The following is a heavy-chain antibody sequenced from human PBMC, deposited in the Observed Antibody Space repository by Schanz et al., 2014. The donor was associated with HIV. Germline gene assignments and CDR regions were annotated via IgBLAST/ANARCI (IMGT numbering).Heavy chain of an antibody. CDR2: ISYDGTNK. Sequence: QVQLVESGGGVVQPGRSLRLSCAASGFSFDNFGMHWVRQAPGKGLEWVAVISYDGTNKKYEDSVKGRLTISRDNSKNTLYVQMTTLRTEDTAVYYCAKPEYDSRGNSQSHFDSWGQGTLVSVSS. D-gene: IGHD3-22*01. J-gene: IGHJ4*02. CDR3: AKPEYDSRGNSQSHFDS. CDR1: GFSFDNFG. V-gene: IGHV3-30*18.